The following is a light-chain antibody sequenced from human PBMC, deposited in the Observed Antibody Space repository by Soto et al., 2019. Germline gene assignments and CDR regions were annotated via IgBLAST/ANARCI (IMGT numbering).Light chain of an antibody. J-gene: IGLJ1*01. CDR2: EAY. V-gene: IGLV2-23*01. CDR1: STDVGSHKL. CDR3: CSNAVGSTYV. Sequence: QSALTQPASVSGSPGQSITISCTGTSTDVGSHKLVSWYQQYPGNAPKLIIFEAYKRPSGVSNRFSGPKSGSTASLTISGLQADDEADYYCCSNAVGSTYVFGTGTKVTVL.